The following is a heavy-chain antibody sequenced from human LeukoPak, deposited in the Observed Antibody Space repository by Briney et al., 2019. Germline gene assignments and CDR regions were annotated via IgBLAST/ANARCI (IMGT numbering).Heavy chain of an antibody. CDR2: INAGNGNT. CDR3: ARSPSEADPREFDY. CDR1: GYTFTRYA. Sequence: ASVKVSCKASGYTFTRYAMHWVRQAPGQRLEWMGWINAGNGNTKYSQKFQGRVTITRDTSASTAYMELSSLRSEDTAVYYCARSPSEADPREFDYWGQGTLVTVSS. J-gene: IGHJ4*02. V-gene: IGHV1-3*01.